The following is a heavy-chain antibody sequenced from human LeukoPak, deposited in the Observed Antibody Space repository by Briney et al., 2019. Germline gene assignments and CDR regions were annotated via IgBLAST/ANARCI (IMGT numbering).Heavy chain of an antibody. CDR2: ISGSGGST. CDR3: AKVDGAAGPYYYYGMDV. CDR1: GFTFSSHA. Sequence: GGSLKLSCAAPGFTFSSHAMSWVRQAPGRGLELVSAISGSGGSTYYAVYVKGRFTISRDNSKNTLYLQMNSLRAEDTAVYYCAKVDGAAGPYYYYGMDVWGQGTTVTVSS. D-gene: IGHD6-13*01. V-gene: IGHV3-23*01. J-gene: IGHJ6*02.